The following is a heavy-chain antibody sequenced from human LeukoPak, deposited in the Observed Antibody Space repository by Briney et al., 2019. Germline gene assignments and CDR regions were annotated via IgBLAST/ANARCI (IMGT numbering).Heavy chain of an antibody. D-gene: IGHD3/OR15-3a*01. Sequence: PGGSLRLSCAASGFTFSSYAMSWVRQAPGKGLEWVSAISGSGGSTYYADSVKGRFTISRDNSKNTLYLQMNSLRAEDTAVYYCAKGWSRTGTSKYYYYGMDVWGQGTTVTVSS. V-gene: IGHV3-23*01. CDR1: GFTFSSYA. CDR3: AKGWSRTGTSKYYYYGMDV. CDR2: ISGSGGST. J-gene: IGHJ6*02.